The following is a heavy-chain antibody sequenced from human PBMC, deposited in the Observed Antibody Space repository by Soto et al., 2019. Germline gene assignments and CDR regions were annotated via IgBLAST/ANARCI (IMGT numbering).Heavy chain of an antibody. CDR1: GGSFSGYY. CDR2: INHSGST. V-gene: IGHV4-34*01. D-gene: IGHD3-9*01. Sequence: SETLSLTCAVYGGSFSGYYWSWIRQPPGKGLEWIGEINHSGSTNYNPSPKSRVTISVDTSKNQFSLKLSSVTAADTAVYYCARDLDWSRGDVFGFDYWGQGTLVTVSS. J-gene: IGHJ4*02. CDR3: ARDLDWSRGDVFGFDY.